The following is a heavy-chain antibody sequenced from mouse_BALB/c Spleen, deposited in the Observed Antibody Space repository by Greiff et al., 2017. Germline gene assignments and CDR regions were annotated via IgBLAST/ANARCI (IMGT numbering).Heavy chain of an antibody. Sequence: VQLQQSGAELVKPGASVKLSCTASGFNLKDTSMHWVKQRPEQGLEWIGRIDPANGNTKYDPKFQGKATITADTSSNTAYLPLSSLTSEDTAVYYCARSRGYDAMDYWGQGTSVTVSS. CDR2: IDPANGNT. J-gene: IGHJ4*01. V-gene: IGHV14-3*02. CDR1: GFNLKDTS. CDR3: ARSRGYDAMDY.